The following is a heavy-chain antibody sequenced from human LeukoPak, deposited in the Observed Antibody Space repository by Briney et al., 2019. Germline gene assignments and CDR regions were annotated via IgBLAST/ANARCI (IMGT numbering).Heavy chain of an antibody. Sequence: PGGSLRLSCAASGFNFSTYDMYWVRQAPGKGLECVASISRNSAANTHYAASVKARSTISRHNSRSTLYLQMNGLSAEDTAVYYCSKKGQNGDYGKPDWGQGTLVTVSS. CDR1: GFNFSTYD. J-gene: IGHJ4*02. CDR3: SKKGQNGDYGKPD. CDR2: ISRNSAANT. V-gene: IGHV3-23*01. D-gene: IGHD4-17*01.